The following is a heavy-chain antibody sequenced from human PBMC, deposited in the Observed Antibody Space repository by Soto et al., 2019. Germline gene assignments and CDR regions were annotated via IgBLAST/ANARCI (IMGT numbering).Heavy chain of an antibody. CDR1: GGSISSYY. D-gene: IGHD3-3*01. J-gene: IGHJ6*03. CDR2: IYYSGST. V-gene: IGHV4-59*08. CDR3: ARHPYKPYYDPSRYYMDV. Sequence: SETLSLTCTVSGGSISSYYWSWIRQPPGKGLEWIGYIYYSGSTNYNPSLKSRVTISVDTSKNQFSLKLSSVTAADTAVYYCARHPYKPYYDPSRYYMDVWGKGTTVTVSS.